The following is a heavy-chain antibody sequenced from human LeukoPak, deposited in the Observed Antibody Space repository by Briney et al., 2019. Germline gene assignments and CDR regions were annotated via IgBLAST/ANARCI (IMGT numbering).Heavy chain of an antibody. CDR2: ISSSSSYI. CDR1: GFTFSSYS. CDR3: ARALETRYYYGSGSYYPDY. D-gene: IGHD3-10*01. V-gene: IGHV3-21*01. J-gene: IGHJ4*02. Sequence: NPGGSLRLSCAASGFTFSSYSMNWVRQAPGKGLEWVSSISSSSSYIYYADSVKGRFTISRDNAKNSLYLQMNSLRVEDTAVYYCARALETRYYYGSGSYYPDYWGQGTLVTVSS.